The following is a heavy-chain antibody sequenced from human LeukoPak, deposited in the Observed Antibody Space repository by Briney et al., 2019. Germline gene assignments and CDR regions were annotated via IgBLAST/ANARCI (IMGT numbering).Heavy chain of an antibody. D-gene: IGHD2-2*01. V-gene: IGHV3-48*04. J-gene: IGHJ4*02. CDR2: ISSSSTI. Sequence: GGSLRLSCAASGFTFSSYSMNWVRQAPGKGLEWVSYISSSSTIYYADSVKGRFTISRDNAKNSLYLQMNSLRAEDTAVYYCARDQGVPAATYDYWGQGTLVTVSS. CDR3: ARDQGVPAATYDY. CDR1: GFTFSSYS.